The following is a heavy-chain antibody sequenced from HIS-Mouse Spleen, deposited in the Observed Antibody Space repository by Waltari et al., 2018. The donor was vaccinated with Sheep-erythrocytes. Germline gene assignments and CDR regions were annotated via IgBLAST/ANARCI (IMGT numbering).Heavy chain of an antibody. CDR3: ARVASGATFDY. J-gene: IGHJ4*02. V-gene: IGHV3-21*01. CDR1: GFTFSTHR. D-gene: IGHD1-26*01. Sequence: EVQLVESGGGLVKPGGSLRLSCSASGFTFSTHRMTWVLQATGKGLGLVSSISSSSSYIYYSDSVKGRFTISRDNAKNSLYLQMNSLRAEDTAVYYCARVASGATFDYWGQGTLVTVSS. CDR2: ISSSSSYI.